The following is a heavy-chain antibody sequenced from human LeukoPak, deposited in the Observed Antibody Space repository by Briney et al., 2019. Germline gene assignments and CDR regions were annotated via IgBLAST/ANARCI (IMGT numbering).Heavy chain of an antibody. J-gene: IGHJ4*02. Sequence: GRSLRLSCAASGFTVSSNYMSWVRQAPGKGLEWVSVIYSGGSTYYAGSVKGRFTISRDNSKNTLYLQMNSLRAEDTAVYYCARIWGGGLFDYWGQGTLVTVSS. D-gene: IGHD2-15*01. CDR2: IYSGGST. CDR3: ARIWGGGLFDY. V-gene: IGHV3-53*01. CDR1: GFTVSSNY.